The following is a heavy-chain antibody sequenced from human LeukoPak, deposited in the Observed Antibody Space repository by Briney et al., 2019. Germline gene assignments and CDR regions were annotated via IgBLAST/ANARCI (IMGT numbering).Heavy chain of an antibody. CDR2: IYYSGST. CDR3: ARLSPYGDYGYD. J-gene: IGHJ4*02. D-gene: IGHD4-17*01. Sequence: SETLSLTCTVPGGSLGSYYWSWIRQPPGKGLEWIGYIYYSGSTNYNPSLKSRVTISVDTSKNQFSLKLSSVTAADTAVYYCARLSPYGDYGYDWAQGTLVTVSS. V-gene: IGHV4-59*08. CDR1: GGSLGSYY.